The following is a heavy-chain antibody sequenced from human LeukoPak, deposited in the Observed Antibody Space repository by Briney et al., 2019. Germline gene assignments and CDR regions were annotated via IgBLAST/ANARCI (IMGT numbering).Heavy chain of an antibody. CDR2: IYTSGST. D-gene: IGHD6-13*01. CDR1: GGSISSYY. CDR3: AREYSSSWYPYYFDY. Sequence: PSETLSLTCTVSGGSISSYYWNWIRQPAGKGLEWIGRIYTSGSTNYNPSLKSRVTMSVDTSKNQFSLKLSSVTAADTAVYYCAREYSSSWYPYYFDYWGQGTLVTVSS. J-gene: IGHJ4*02. V-gene: IGHV4-4*07.